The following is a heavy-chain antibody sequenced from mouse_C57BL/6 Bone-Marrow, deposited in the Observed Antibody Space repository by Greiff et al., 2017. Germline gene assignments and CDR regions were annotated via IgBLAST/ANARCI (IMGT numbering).Heavy chain of an antibody. CDR1: GFNIKDDY. Sequence: VHVKHSGAELVRPGASVKLSCTASGFNIKDDYMHWVKQRPEQGLEWIGWIDPENGDTEYASKFQGKATITADTSSNTAYLQLSSLTSEDTAVYYCTVGDYWGQGTTLTVSS. CDR3: TVGDY. V-gene: IGHV14-4*01. J-gene: IGHJ2*01. CDR2: IDPENGDT.